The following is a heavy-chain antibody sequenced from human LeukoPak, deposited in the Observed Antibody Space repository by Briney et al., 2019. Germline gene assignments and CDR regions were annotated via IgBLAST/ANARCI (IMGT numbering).Heavy chain of an antibody. J-gene: IGHJ4*02. CDR1: GFTFSSYA. CDR3: AKDGAWLRFDD. V-gene: IGHV3-23*01. Sequence: GGSLRLSCAASGFTFSSYAMHWVRQAPGKGLEWVSGISPGGGPTYYADSVKGRFTISRDDVKSTLYLQMKNLRAEDTAVYYCAKDGAWLRFDDWGQGILVTVSS. CDR2: ISPGGGPT. D-gene: IGHD5-12*01.